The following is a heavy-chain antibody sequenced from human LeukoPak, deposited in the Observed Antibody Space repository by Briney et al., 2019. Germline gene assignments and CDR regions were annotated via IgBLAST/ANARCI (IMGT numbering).Heavy chain of an antibody. CDR3: ARSKAGRSFDY. J-gene: IGHJ4*02. CDR1: GFTFSSYW. V-gene: IGHV3-74*01. CDR2: INSDGSST. D-gene: IGHD6-6*01. Sequence: GGSLRLSRAASGFTFSSYWMNWVRQAPGKGLVWVSRINSDGSSTGYADSVKGRFTISRDNAKNTLYLQMNGLRAEDTAVYYCARSKAGRSFDYWGQGTLVTVSS.